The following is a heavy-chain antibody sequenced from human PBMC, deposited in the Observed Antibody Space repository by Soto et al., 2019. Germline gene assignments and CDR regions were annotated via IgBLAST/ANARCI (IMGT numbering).Heavy chain of an antibody. CDR2: IYYSGST. CDR3: ARKDSGYADYMDV. Sequence: QVQLQESGPGLVKPSQTLSLTCTVSGGSISSGGYYWSWIRQHPGKGLEWIGYIYYSGSTYYNPSLKRRVTMSVDTSENQFSLRLSSVTAADTAMYYCARKDSGYADYMDVWGKGTTVTVSS. V-gene: IGHV4-31*03. D-gene: IGHD5-12*01. J-gene: IGHJ6*03. CDR1: GGSISSGGYY.